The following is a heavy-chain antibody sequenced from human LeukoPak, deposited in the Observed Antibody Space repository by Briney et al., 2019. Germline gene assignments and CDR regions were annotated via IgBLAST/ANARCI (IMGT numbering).Heavy chain of an antibody. V-gene: IGHV1-24*01. CDR3: ATDSPFWLRLGELSPHPIHNDAFDI. CDR2: FDPEDGET. Sequence: GASVKVSCKVSGYTLTELSMHWVRQAPGKGLEWMGGFDPEDGETIYAQKFQGRVTMTEDTSTDTAYMELSSLRSEDTAVYYCATDSPFWLRLGELSPHPIHNDAFDIWGQGTMVTVSS. J-gene: IGHJ3*02. CDR1: GYTLTELS. D-gene: IGHD3-16*02.